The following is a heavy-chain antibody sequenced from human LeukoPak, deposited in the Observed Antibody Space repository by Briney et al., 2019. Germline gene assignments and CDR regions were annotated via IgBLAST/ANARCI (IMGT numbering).Heavy chain of an antibody. CDR2: INPNSGGT. CDR1: GFTFSGSA. CDR3: ARVSGYSGYEALKRGYSYGLSGVYYYYTDV. Sequence: GGSLRLSCAASGFTFSGSAMHWVRQAPGQGLEWMGWINPNSGGTNYAQKFQGRVTMTRDTSISTAYMELSRLRSDDTAVHYCARVSGYSGYEALKRGYSYGLSGVYYYYTDVWGKGTTVTVSS. J-gene: IGHJ6*03. D-gene: IGHD5-12*01. V-gene: IGHV1-2*02.